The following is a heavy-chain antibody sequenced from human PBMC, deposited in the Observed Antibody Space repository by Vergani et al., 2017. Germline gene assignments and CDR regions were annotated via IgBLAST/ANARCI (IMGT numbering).Heavy chain of an antibody. CDR1: GFTFDDYG. CDR3: AKSFSHGSGRVVWLSDYYYYAMDV. J-gene: IGHJ6*02. CDR2: INWNSGSI. Sequence: EVQLVESGGGVVRPGGSLRLSCAASGFTFDDYGMSWVRQAPGKGLEWVSGINWNSGSIGYADSVKGRFTISRDNAKNSLYLQMNSLRPEDTALYYCAKSFSHGSGRVVWLSDYYYYAMDVWGQGTAVTVSS. D-gene: IGHD3-10*01. V-gene: IGHV3-20*04.